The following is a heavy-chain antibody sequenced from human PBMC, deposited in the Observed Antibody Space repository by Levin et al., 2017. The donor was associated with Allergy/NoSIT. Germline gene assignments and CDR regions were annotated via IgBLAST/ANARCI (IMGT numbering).Heavy chain of an antibody. Sequence: PSETLSLTCAVSGGSISSSNWWSWVRQPPGKGLEWIGEIYHSGSTNYNLSLKSRVTISVDKSKNQFSLKLSSVTAADTAVYYCGRARGWGSYPGFGWTALDFDYWGQGTLVTVSS. CDR2: IYHSGST. CDR3: GRARGWGSYPGFGWTALDFDY. V-gene: IGHV4-4*02. CDR1: GGSISSSNW. J-gene: IGHJ4*02. D-gene: IGHD3-16*02.